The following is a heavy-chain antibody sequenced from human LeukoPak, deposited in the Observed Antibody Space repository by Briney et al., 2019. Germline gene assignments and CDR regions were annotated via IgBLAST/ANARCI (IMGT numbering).Heavy chain of an antibody. V-gene: IGHV3-23*01. CDR3: ARDPSSSWYKYYFDY. CDR1: GFTFSTYR. J-gene: IGHJ4*02. Sequence: PGGSLRLSCAASGFTFSTYRMSWVRQAPGKGLEWVSAISGSGGSTYYADSVKGRFTISRDNSKNTLYLQMNSLRAEDTAVYYCARDPSSSWYKYYFDYWGQGTLVTVSS. CDR2: ISGSGGST. D-gene: IGHD6-13*01.